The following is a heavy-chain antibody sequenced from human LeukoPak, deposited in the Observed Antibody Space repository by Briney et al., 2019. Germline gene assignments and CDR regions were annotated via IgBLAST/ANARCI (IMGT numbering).Heavy chain of an antibody. J-gene: IGHJ6*03. D-gene: IGHD2-21*02. V-gene: IGHV3-48*03. CDR2: ISSTGSTI. Sequence: GGSLRLSCAASGFTFSNWEMNWVRQAPGKGLEWVSYISSTGSTIYYADSVKGRFTISRDNAKNSLYLQMNSLRAEDTAVYYCARGRVTDRYYYYYMDVWGKGTTVTVSS. CDR3: ARGRVTDRYYYYYMDV. CDR1: GFTFSNWE.